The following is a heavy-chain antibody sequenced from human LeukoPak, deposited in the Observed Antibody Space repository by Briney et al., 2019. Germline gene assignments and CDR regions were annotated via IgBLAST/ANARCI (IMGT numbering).Heavy chain of an antibody. CDR2: IYSGGST. CDR3: ARGNDFWSGYYHWFDP. CDR1: GFTVSSNY. D-gene: IGHD3-3*01. Sequence: GGSLRLSCAASGFTVSSNYMSWARQAPGKGLEWVSVIYSGGSTYYADSVKGRFTISRDNAKNSLYLQMNSLRAEDTAVYYCARGNDFWSGYYHWFDPWGQGTLVTVSS. J-gene: IGHJ5*02. V-gene: IGHV3-53*01.